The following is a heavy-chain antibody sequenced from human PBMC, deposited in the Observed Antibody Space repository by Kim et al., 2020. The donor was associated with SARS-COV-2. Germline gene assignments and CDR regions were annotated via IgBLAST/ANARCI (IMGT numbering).Heavy chain of an antibody. D-gene: IGHD6-13*01. J-gene: IGHJ2*01. CDR3: AKDYGSGSWAYWYFDL. CDR1: GFTFDDYA. CDR2: ISWNSGSI. V-gene: IGHV3-9*01. Sequence: GGSLRLSCAASGFTFDDYAMNWVRQAPGKGLEWVSGISWNSGSIGYADSVKGRFSISRDKAKNSLYLQMHSLRAEDTALYYCAKDYGSGSWAYWYFDLWGRGTLVTVSS.